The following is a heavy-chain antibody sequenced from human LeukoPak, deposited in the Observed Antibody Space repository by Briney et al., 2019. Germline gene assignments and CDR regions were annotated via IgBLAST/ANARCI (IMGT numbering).Heavy chain of an antibody. CDR1: GGSFSGYY. D-gene: IGHD4-17*01. Sequence: SETLSLTCAVYGGSFSGYYWSWIRQPPGKGLEWIGEINHSGSTNYNPSLKSRVTISVDTSKNQFSLKLSSVTAADTAVYYCARGRAVTTLGYWGQGTLVTVSP. CDR3: ARGRAVTTLGY. CDR2: INHSGST. V-gene: IGHV4-34*01. J-gene: IGHJ4*02.